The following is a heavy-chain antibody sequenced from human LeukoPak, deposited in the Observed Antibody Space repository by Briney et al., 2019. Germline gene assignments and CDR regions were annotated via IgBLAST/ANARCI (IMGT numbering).Heavy chain of an antibody. CDR1: GFIFRTYA. J-gene: IGHJ4*02. V-gene: IGHV3-23*01. Sequence: PGGSLRLSCAASGFIFRTYAMSWVRQAPGKGLEWVSAISGSGGSTYYADSVKGRFTISRDNSKNTLYLQMNSLRAEDTAVYYCAKGVRGFSTHYYDSSGYLSFWGQGTLVTVSS. D-gene: IGHD3-22*01. CDR2: ISGSGGST. CDR3: AKGVRGFSTHYYDSSGYLSF.